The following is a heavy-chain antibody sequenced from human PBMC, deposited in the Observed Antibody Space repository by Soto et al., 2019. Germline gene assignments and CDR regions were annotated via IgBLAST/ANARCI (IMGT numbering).Heavy chain of an antibody. D-gene: IGHD2-2*01. CDR3: ARGSRYCSSTSCYPRFDP. V-gene: IGHV4-34*01. CDR1: GGSFSGYY. Sequence: SETLSLTCAVYGGSFSGYYWSWIRQPPGKGLEWIGEINHSGSTNYNPSLKSRVTISVDTSKNQFSLKLSSVTAADTAVYYCARGSRYCSSTSCYPRFDPWGQGTLVTVSS. J-gene: IGHJ5*02. CDR2: INHSGST.